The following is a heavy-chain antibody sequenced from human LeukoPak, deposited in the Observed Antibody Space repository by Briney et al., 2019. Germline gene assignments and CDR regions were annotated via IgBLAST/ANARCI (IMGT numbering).Heavy chain of an antibody. D-gene: IGHD6-13*01. J-gene: IGHJ4*02. V-gene: IGHV3-9*01. CDR2: ISWNSGSI. Sequence: PGGSLRLSCAASGFTFRNYNMHWVRQAPGKGLEWVSGISWNSGSIGYADSVKGRFTISRDNAKNSLYLQMNSLRAEDTALYYCAKGSAAGSPPRDYWGQGTPVTVSS. CDR3: AKGSAAGSPPRDY. CDR1: GFTFRNYN.